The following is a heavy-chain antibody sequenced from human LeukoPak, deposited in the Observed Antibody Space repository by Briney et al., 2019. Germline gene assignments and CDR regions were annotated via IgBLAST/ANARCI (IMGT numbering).Heavy chain of an antibody. J-gene: IGHJ4*02. CDR3: ARSSGSSDYGN. D-gene: IGHD4-17*01. Sequence: TSETLSLTCTVSGGSIRSSSYYWGWIRQPPGKGLQWIGSISYSGSTSYNPSLKSRVTISRDTSKNQFSLRLNSVTAGDTAVYYCARSSGSSDYGNWGQGTLVTVSS. V-gene: IGHV4-39*07. CDR1: GGSIRSSSYY. CDR2: ISYSGST.